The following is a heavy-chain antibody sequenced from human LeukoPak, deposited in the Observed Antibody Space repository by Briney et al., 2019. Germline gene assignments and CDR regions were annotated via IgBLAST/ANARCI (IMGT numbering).Heavy chain of an antibody. CDR2: INLGGST. CDR1: GGSISSSSYY. V-gene: IGHV4-39*07. D-gene: IGHD6-13*01. J-gene: IGHJ4*02. CDR3: ARVLVAAAFDY. Sequence: SETLSLTCTVSGGSISSSSYYWGWIRQPPGKGLEWIGEINLGGSTNYNPSLKSRVTISVDSSKNQFSLKLNSVTAADTAVYYCARVLVAAAFDYWGQGTLVTVSS.